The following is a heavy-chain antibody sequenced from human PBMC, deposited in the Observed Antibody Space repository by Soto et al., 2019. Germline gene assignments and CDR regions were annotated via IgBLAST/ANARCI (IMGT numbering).Heavy chain of an antibody. CDR2: INHSGST. CDR1: GGSFSGYY. CDR3: ARRRGYYGSGKPNFFDI. D-gene: IGHD3-10*01. V-gene: IGHV4-34*01. Sequence: PSETLSLTCAVYGGSFSGYYWSWIRQPPGKGLEWIGEINHSGSTNYNPSPKSRVTISVDTSKNQFPLKLSSVTAADTAVYYCARRRGYYGSGKPNFFDIWGQGTMVTVSS. J-gene: IGHJ3*02.